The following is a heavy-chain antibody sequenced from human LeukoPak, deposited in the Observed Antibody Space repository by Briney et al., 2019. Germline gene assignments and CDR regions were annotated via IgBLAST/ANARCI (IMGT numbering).Heavy chain of an antibody. CDR1: RFTFSDHY. CDR2: TRNKANSYTT. D-gene: IGHD3-22*01. J-gene: IGHJ4*02. CDR3: VRNRYDGSRNYADY. Sequence: GSLRLSCAASRFTFSDHYMDWVRQAPGRGLEWVGRTRNKANSYTTEYAASVKGRFTISRDDSQNSLYLQMNSLKTEDTAVYYCVRNRYDGSRNYADYWGQGTLVTVSS. V-gene: IGHV3-72*01.